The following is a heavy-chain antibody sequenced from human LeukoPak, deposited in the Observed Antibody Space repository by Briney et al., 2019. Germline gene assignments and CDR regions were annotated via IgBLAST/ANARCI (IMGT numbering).Heavy chain of an antibody. CDR3: ARDEYNWNVGAFDI. Sequence: PGGSLRLSCVASGFTFSSRDWMSWVRQAPGKGLEWVANIKEDGSEKYYVDSVKGRFTISRDNAKNSLYLQMNSLRAEDTAVYYCARDEYNWNVGAFDIWGQGTVVTVSS. CDR2: IKEDGSEK. CDR1: GFTFSSRDW. J-gene: IGHJ3*02. D-gene: IGHD1-20*01. V-gene: IGHV3-7*01.